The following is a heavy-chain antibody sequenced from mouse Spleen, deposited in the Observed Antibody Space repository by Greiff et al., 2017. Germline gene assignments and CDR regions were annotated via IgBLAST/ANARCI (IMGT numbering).Heavy chain of an antibody. J-gene: IGHJ2*01. CDR3: AREPLFDY. CDR2: INPSTGGT. Sequence: EVKLMESGPELVKPGASVKISCKASGYSFTGYYMNWVKQSPEKSLEWIGEINPSTGGTTYNQKFKAKATLTVDKSSSTAYMQLKSLTSEDSAVYYCAREPLFDYWGQGTTLTVSS. CDR1: GYSFTGYY. V-gene: IGHV1-42*01.